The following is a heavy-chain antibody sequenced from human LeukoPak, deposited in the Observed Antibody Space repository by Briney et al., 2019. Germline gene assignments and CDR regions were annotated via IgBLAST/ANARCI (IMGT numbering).Heavy chain of an antibody. J-gene: IGHJ6*03. CDR2: IKQDGSEK. D-gene: IGHD1-26*01. Sequence: GGSLRLSCAASGFTFSSYWMSWVRQAQGKGREWVANIKQDGSEKYYVDSVKGRFTISRDNAKNSLYLQMNSLRAEDTAVYYCARAEGGSYYVGYYYYYYYMDVWGKGTTVTISS. V-gene: IGHV3-7*01. CDR1: GFTFSSYW. CDR3: ARAEGGSYYVGYYYYYYYMDV.